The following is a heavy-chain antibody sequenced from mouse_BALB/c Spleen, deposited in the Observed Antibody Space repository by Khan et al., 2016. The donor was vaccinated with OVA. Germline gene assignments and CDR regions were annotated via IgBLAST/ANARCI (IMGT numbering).Heavy chain of an antibody. D-gene: IGHD2-3*01. CDR2: KRAGGST. CDR3: ARDDGERNYAMDY. V-gene: IGHV2-9*02. Sequence: VQLQESGPGLVAPSQSLSITCNVSGFSLTTSAIHWVRQPPGKGLEWLGVKRAGGSTNYNSALMYRLIISKDNSKSQVFLTMNSLPHVDTAMYFCARDDGERNYAMDYWGQGTSVTVSS. CDR1: GFSLTTSA. J-gene: IGHJ4*01.